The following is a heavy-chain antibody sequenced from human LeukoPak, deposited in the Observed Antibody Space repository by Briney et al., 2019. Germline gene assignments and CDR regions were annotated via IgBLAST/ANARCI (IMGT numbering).Heavy chain of an antibody. J-gene: IGHJ4*02. CDR2: ISSSSSYI. D-gene: IGHD4-17*01. Sequence: PGGSLRLSCAASGFTFSSYSMNWVRQAPGKGLEWVSSISSSSSYIYYADSVKGRLTISRDNAKNSLYLQMNSLRAEDTAVYYCARDHTVTTAGYWGQGTLVTVSS. CDR3: ARDHTVTTAGY. V-gene: IGHV3-21*01. CDR1: GFTFSSYS.